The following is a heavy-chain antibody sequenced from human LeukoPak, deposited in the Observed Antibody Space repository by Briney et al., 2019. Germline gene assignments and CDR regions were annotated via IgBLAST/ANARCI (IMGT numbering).Heavy chain of an antibody. J-gene: IGHJ4*02. V-gene: IGHV4-38-2*01. D-gene: IGHD2-15*01. CDR3: ARPAATGYYFDY. CDR2: IYHSGST. CDR1: GYSISSGYY. Sequence: PSETQSLTCAVSGYSISSGYYWGWIRQPPGKGLEWIGSIYHSGSTYYNPSLKSRVTISVDTSKNQFSLKLSSVTAADTAVYYCARPAATGYYFDYWGQGTLVTVSS.